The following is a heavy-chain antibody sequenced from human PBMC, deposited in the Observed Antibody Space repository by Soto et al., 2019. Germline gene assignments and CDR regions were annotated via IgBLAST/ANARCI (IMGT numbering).Heavy chain of an antibody. CDR2: INVGNGNT. Sequence: ASVKVSCKASGYTFTSHAIHWVRQAPGQRLEWMGWINVGNGNTKYSQKFQGRVTTTRDTSASTAYMELSSLRSEDTAVYYCARGDPINMIVVAIGYWGQGTLVTVSS. CDR3: ARGDPINMIVVAIGY. D-gene: IGHD3-22*01. V-gene: IGHV1-3*01. J-gene: IGHJ4*02. CDR1: GYTFTSHA.